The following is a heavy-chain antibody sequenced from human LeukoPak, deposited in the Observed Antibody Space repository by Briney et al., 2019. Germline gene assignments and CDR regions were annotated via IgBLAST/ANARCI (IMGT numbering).Heavy chain of an antibody. Sequence: ASVKVSCKASGYIFTSYYMHWVRQAPGQGLEWMGIITPSGGNTNYAQKVQGRVTMTRDMSTSTVYMELSSLRSEDTAMYYCARALPHRRLMDTTMEQHWFDPWGQGTLVTDSS. CDR3: ARALPHRRLMDTTMEQHWFDP. V-gene: IGHV1-46*01. J-gene: IGHJ5*02. D-gene: IGHD5-18*01. CDR1: GYIFTSYY. CDR2: ITPSGGNT.